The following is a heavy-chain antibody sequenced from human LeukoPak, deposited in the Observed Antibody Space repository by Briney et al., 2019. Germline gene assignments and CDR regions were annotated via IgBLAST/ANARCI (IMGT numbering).Heavy chain of an antibody. CDR3: AKGFGAAGRGPFDY. Sequence: PGGSLRLSCAASGFTFSSYAMSWVRQAPGKGLEWVSVISGSGGSTYYADSVKGRFTISRDNSKNTLYLQMNRLRAEDTAVYYCAKGFGAAGRGPFDYWGQGTLVTVSS. V-gene: IGHV3-23*01. D-gene: IGHD6-13*01. CDR2: ISGSGGST. J-gene: IGHJ4*02. CDR1: GFTFSSYA.